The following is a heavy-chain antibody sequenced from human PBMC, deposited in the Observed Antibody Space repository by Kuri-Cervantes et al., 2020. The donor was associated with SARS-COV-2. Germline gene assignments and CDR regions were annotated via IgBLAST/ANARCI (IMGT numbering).Heavy chain of an antibody. CDR3: AKNGEMATIDEYYFDY. J-gene: IGHJ4*02. V-gene: IGHV3-23*01. CDR2: ISGSGGST. CDR1: GFTFSSYA. Sequence: GGSLRLSCAASGFTFSSYAMSWVRQAPGKGLEWVSAISGSGGSTYYADSVEGRFTISRDNSKNTLYLQMNSLRAEDTAVYYCAKNGEMATIDEYYFDYWGQGTLVTVSS. D-gene: IGHD5-24*01.